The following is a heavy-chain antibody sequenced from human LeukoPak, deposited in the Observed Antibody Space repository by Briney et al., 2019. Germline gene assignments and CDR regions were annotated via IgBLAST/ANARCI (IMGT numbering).Heavy chain of an antibody. J-gene: IGHJ5*02. CDR2: IKEDGSPK. CDR1: GFTFSTFW. V-gene: IGHV3-7*01. CDR3: MRDRGLAP. Sequence: PGGSLRLSCAASGFTFSTFWMSWVRQAPGKGLEWVALIKEDGSPKYYVDSVKGRFTVSRDNVNNSRYLQMNSLRSDGTGVYDCMRDRGLAPWRQGTVVTVSS.